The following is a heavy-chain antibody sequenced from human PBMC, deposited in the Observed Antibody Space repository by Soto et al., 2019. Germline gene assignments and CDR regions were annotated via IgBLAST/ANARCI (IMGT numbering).Heavy chain of an antibody. Sequence: GGSLRLSCAASGFTFSSYAMSWVRQAPGKGLEWVSAISGSGGSTYYADSVKGRFTISRDNSKNTLYLQMNSLRAEDTAVYYCAITSEYSSGWSPHYYYGMDVWGQGTTVTVSS. J-gene: IGHJ6*02. CDR2: ISGSGGST. CDR3: AITSEYSSGWSPHYYYGMDV. CDR1: GFTFSSYA. V-gene: IGHV3-23*01. D-gene: IGHD6-19*01.